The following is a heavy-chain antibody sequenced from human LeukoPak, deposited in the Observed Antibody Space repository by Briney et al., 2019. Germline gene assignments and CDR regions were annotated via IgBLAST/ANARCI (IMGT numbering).Heavy chain of an antibody. D-gene: IGHD3-22*01. V-gene: IGHV3-23*01. CDR2: ISGTGYSK. Sequence: GGSLRLSCAASGFTFTTHTMSWVRQAPGKGLEWVSSISGTGYSKFYADSVKGRFTISRVSSRNTLYLQMNSLRAEDTAVYYCAKDSAYYYDSSGYYDYWGQGTLVTVSS. J-gene: IGHJ4*02. CDR1: GFTFTTHT. CDR3: AKDSAYYYDSSGYYDY.